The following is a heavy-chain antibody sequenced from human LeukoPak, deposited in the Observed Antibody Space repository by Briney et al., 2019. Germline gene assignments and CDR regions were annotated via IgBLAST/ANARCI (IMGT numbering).Heavy chain of an antibody. J-gene: IGHJ4*02. CDR2: IYASGYT. D-gene: IGHD7-27*01. V-gene: IGHV4-61*02. Sequence: MSSETLSLTCTVSGGSISGGIYSWSWIRQPAGKGLECIGRIYASGYTNYNPSLVSRVTISVDTSKNQFSLNLASVTAADTAVYYCARISPNWVHPLDSWGQGTLVTVSS. CDR1: GGSISGGIYS. CDR3: ARISPNWVHPLDS.